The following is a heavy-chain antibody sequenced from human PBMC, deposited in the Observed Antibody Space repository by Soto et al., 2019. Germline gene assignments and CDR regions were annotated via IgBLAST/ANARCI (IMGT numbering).Heavy chain of an antibody. J-gene: IGHJ4*02. Sequence: ASVKVSCKASGYTFTNFGISWVRQAPGQGLEWMGWISAYNGNTNYAQKFQGRVTMTTDTSTSTAYMELRSLRSEDTAVYYCASSLTVPAAPRYWGQATLVTVSS. D-gene: IGHD2-2*01. CDR2: ISAYNGNT. CDR3: ASSLTVPAAPRY. CDR1: GYTFTNFG. V-gene: IGHV1-18*01.